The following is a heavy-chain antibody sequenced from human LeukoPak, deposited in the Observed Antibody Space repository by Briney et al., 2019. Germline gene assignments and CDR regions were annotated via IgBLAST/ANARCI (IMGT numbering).Heavy chain of an antibody. CDR2: ISSSGSTI. CDR3: ARRDYYDSSGYYYLDY. Sequence: GGSLRLSCAASGFTFNKYEMNWVRQAPGKGLEWVSYISSSGSTIYYADSVKGRFTISRDNAKNSLYLQMNSLRAEDTAVYYCARRDYYDSSGYYYLDYWGQRTLVTVSS. J-gene: IGHJ4*02. D-gene: IGHD3-22*01. CDR1: GFTFNKYE. V-gene: IGHV3-48*03.